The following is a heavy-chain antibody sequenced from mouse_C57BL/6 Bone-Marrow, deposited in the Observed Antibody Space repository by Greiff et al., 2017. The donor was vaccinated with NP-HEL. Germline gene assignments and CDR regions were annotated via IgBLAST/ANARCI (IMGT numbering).Heavy chain of an antibody. D-gene: IGHD2-13*01. Sequence: QVQLQQPGAELVKPGASVKMSCKASGYTFTSYWITWVKQRPGQGLEWIGDIYPGSGSTNYNEKFKSKATLPVDTTSSTAYMQLSSLTSEDSAVYYCARRLLEYYYAMDYWGQGTSVTVSS. J-gene: IGHJ4*01. V-gene: IGHV1-55*01. CDR3: ARRLLEYYYAMDY. CDR2: IYPGSGST. CDR1: GYTFTSYW.